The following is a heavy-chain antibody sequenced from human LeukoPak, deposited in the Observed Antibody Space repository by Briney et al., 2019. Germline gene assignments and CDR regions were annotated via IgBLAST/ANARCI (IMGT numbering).Heavy chain of an antibody. D-gene: IGHD2-2*01. J-gene: IGHJ6*03. Sequence: GGSLRLSCEASGFSLRGYWMHWVRQAPGKGLLWVSRINKDGNRKDYADSVKGRFSISRDDAKNTLYLQMNSLRAEDTAMYYCVREVEEEPAAMGVYYYYYMDVWGKGATITVSS. CDR2: INKDGNRK. CDR1: GFSLRGYW. V-gene: IGHV3-74*01. CDR3: VREVEEEPAAMGVYYYYYMDV.